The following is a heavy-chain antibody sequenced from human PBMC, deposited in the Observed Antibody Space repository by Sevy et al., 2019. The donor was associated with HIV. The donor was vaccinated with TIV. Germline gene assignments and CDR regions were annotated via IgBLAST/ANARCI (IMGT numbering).Heavy chain of an antibody. CDR2: ITRNSYEAYGGTT. CDR1: GFTFDDYA. D-gene: IGHD5-12*01. J-gene: IGHJ4*02. V-gene: IGHV3-49*03. Sequence: GGSLRLSCTTSGFTFDDYAMNWFRQPPGKGLEWVAFITRNSYEAYGGTTDYAASVKSRFIISREDSKSIAYLQMNSLKTEDTAVYYCTRGLATADTPEYYFDYWGQGILVTVSS. CDR3: TRGLATADTPEYYFDY.